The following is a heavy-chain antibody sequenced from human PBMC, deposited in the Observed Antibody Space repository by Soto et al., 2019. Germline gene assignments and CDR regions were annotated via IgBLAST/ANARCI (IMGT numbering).Heavy chain of an antibody. CDR3: ARGAGRSRMNY. D-gene: IGHD2-15*01. CDR2: IYYSGST. Sequence: SETLSLTCTVSGDSISSYYWSWIRQPPGKGLEWIGQIYYSGSTNYNPSPKSRVTISVDTSKNQFSLKLGSVTAADTDVYYCARGAGRSRMNYWGQGTLVTVSS. J-gene: IGHJ4*02. V-gene: IGHV4-59*01. CDR1: GDSISSYY.